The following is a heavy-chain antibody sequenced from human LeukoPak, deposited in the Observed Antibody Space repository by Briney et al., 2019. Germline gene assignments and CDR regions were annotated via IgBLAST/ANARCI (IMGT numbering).Heavy chain of an antibody. CDR2: IYHSGST. CDR1: GGSISSSSYY. J-gene: IGHJ3*02. V-gene: IGHV4-39*07. D-gene: IGHD1-26*01. Sequence: SETLSLTCTVSGGSISSSSYYWGWIRQPPGKGLEWIGSIYHSGSTYYDPSLKSRVTISVDTSKNQFSLKLSSVTAADTAVYYCARGSGSYYDSAFDIWGQGTMVTVSS. CDR3: ARGSGSYYDSAFDI.